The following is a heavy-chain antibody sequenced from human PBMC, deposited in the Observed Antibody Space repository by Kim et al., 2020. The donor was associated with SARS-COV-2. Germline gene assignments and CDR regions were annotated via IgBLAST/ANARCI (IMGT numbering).Heavy chain of an antibody. Sequence: ASVKVSCKASGYTFTSYAMNWVRQAPGQGLEWMGWINTNTGNPTYAQGFTGRFVFSLDTSVSTAYLQISSLKAEDTAVYYCARERYDILTGYLMGGYYYGMDVWGQGTTVTVSS. CDR3: ARERYDILTGYLMGGYYYGMDV. J-gene: IGHJ6*02. V-gene: IGHV7-4-1*02. CDR1: GYTFTSYA. D-gene: IGHD3-9*01. CDR2: INTNTGNP.